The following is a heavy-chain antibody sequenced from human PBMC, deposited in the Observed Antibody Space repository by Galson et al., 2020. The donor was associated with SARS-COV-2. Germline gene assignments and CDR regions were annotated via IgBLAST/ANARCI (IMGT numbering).Heavy chain of an antibody. CDR1: GFTFSSYS. Sequence: GESLKISCAASGFTFSSYSMNWVRQAPGKGLEWVSYISSSSSTIYYADSVKGRFTISRDNAKNSLYLQMNSLRAEDTAVYYCASYYYDSSGYDAFDIWGQGTMVTVSS. J-gene: IGHJ3*02. D-gene: IGHD3-22*01. V-gene: IGHV3-48*01. CDR3: ASYYYDSSGYDAFDI. CDR2: ISSSSSTI.